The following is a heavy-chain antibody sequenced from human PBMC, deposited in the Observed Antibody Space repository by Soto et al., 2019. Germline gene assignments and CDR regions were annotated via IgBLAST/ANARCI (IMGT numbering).Heavy chain of an antibody. V-gene: IGHV3-23*01. CDR3: AKDVGYCSCGSCYRPFGY. CDR2: ISGSGGST. Sequence: EVQLLESGGGLVQPGGSLRLSCAASGFTFSSYAMSWVRQAPGKGLEWVSAISGSGGSTYYADSVKGRCTISRDNSKNTLYLQMNSLRAEDTAVYYCAKDVGYCSCGSCYRPFGYGGQGTLVTVSS. CDR1: GFTFSSYA. J-gene: IGHJ4*02. D-gene: IGHD2-15*01.